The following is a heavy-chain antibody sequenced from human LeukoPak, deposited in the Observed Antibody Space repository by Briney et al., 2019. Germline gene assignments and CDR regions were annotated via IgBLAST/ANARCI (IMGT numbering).Heavy chain of an antibody. J-gene: IGHJ5*02. CDR3: ARKTYYYDSSGLPALWFDP. CDR2: IYYSGST. V-gene: IGHV4-39*07. CDR1: GGSISSSSYY. D-gene: IGHD3-22*01. Sequence: PSETLSLTCTVSGGSISSSSYYWGWIRQPPGKGLEWIGSIYYSGSTYYNPSLKSRVTISVDTSKNQFSLKLSSVTAADTAVYYCARKTYYYDSSGLPALWFDPWGQGTLVTVSS.